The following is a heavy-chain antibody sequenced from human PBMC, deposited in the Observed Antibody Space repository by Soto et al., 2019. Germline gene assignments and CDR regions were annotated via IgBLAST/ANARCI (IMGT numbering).Heavy chain of an antibody. CDR2: IDPSDSYT. CDR3: AKSYYLYYGMDV. CDR1: GYSFTSYW. J-gene: IGHJ6*02. D-gene: IGHD3-10*01. Sequence: PGESLKISCKGSGYSFTSYWISWVRQMPGKGLEWMGRIDPSDSYTNYSPSFQGHVTISADKSISTAYLQWSSLKASDTAMYYCAKSYYLYYGMDVWGQGTTVTVSS. V-gene: IGHV5-10-1*01.